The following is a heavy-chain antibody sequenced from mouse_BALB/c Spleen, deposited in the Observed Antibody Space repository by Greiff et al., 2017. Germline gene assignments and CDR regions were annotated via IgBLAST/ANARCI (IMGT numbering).Heavy chain of an antibody. Sequence: EVKLMESGGGLVQPGGSLRLSCATSGFTFTDYYMSWVRQPPGKALEWLGFIRNKANGYTTEYSASVKGLFTISRDNSQSILYLQMNTLRAEDSATYYCARGYGSSYVWYFEVWGAGTTVTVSS. CDR2: IRNKANGYTT. V-gene: IGHV7-3*02. D-gene: IGHD1-1*01. CDR3: ARGYGSSYVWYFEV. J-gene: IGHJ1*01. CDR1: GFTFTDYY.